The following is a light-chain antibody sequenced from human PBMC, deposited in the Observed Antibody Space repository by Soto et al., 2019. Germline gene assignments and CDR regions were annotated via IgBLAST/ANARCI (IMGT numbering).Light chain of an antibody. V-gene: IGKV3-15*01. CDR1: QSVSSN. Sequence: EIVLTQSPATLSLSPGESATLSCRASQSVSSNLAWHQQKPGQAPRLLIYRASTRATGISGRFSGSGSGTEFTLTITSLQSEDFALYYCQQYNEWPITFGQGTRLEIK. CDR3: QQYNEWPIT. CDR2: RAS. J-gene: IGKJ5*01.